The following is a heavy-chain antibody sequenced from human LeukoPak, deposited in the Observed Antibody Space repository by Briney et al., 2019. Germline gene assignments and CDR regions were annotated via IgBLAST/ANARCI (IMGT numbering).Heavy chain of an antibody. CDR2: IYSGGST. CDR1: GFTVSSNY. J-gene: IGHJ4*02. Sequence: PGGSLRLSCAASGFTVSSNYMSWVRQAPGKGLEWVSVIYSGGSTYYADSVKGRFTISRDNSKNTLYLQMNSLRAEDTAVYYCARKVMDNFWSGYYSFDYWGQGTLVTVSS. V-gene: IGHV3-66*01. D-gene: IGHD3-3*01. CDR3: ARKVMDNFWSGYYSFDY.